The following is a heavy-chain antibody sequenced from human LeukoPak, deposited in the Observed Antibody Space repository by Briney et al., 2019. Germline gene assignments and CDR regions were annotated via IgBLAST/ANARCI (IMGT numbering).Heavy chain of an antibody. D-gene: IGHD4-17*01. CDR2: ISSSSNLI. V-gene: IGHV3-48*02. CDR3: ARDVCQGLRCHTGGY. J-gene: IGHJ4*02. Sequence: QPGGSLRLSCAASGFTFSTYSMNWVRQAPGKGLEWVSYISSSSNLIYYAGSVKGRFTISRDNAKKSLYLQMNSLRDDDTAVYYCARDVCQGLRCHTGGYWGQGTLVTVSS. CDR1: GFTFSTYS.